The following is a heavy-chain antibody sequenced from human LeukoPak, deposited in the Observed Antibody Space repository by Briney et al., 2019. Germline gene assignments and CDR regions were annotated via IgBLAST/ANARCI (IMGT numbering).Heavy chain of an antibody. Sequence: PGGSLRLSCAASGFTFSDYYMSWIRQAPGKGLEWVSYISSSGSTIYYADSVKGRFTISRDNAKNSLYLQMNSLRSDDTAVYYCARVWAYYDFWSGPNWFDPWGQGTPVTVSS. V-gene: IGHV3-11*01. D-gene: IGHD3-3*01. J-gene: IGHJ5*02. CDR3: ARVWAYYDFWSGPNWFDP. CDR2: ISSSGSTI. CDR1: GFTFSDYY.